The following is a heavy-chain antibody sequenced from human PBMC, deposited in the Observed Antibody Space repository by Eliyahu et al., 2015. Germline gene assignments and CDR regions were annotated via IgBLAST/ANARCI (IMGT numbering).Heavy chain of an antibody. Sequence: EVQLVESGGGXVQXGGXVRLXCEAXGITXXTYEMNWARQAPGKGLEWIAFISXSGSTVYYADSVEGRFSISRDNDRNSLFLQMNSLRAEDTALYYCASRSGGSGWFFDLWGRGTFLAVS. CDR3: ASRSGGSGWFFDL. CDR1: GITXXTYE. J-gene: IGHJ2*01. V-gene: IGHV3-48*03. CDR2: ISXSGSTV. D-gene: IGHD3-16*01.